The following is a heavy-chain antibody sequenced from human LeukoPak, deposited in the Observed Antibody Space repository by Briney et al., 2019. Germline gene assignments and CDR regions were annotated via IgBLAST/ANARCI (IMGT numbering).Heavy chain of an antibody. J-gene: IGHJ4*02. CDR1: GGTFSSYA. CDR2: IIPIFGTA. Sequence: VASVKVSCKASGGTFSSYAISWVRQAPGQGLEWMGGIIPIFGTANYAQKFQGRVTITADESTSTAYMELSSLRSEDTVVYYCAREGPFPWIQLWSHSRSLDYWGQGTLVTVSS. CDR3: AREGPFPWIQLWSHSRSLDY. V-gene: IGHV1-69*13. D-gene: IGHD5-18*01.